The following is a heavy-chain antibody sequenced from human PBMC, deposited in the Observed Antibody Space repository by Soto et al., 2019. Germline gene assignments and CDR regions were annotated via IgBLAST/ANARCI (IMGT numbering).Heavy chain of an antibody. CDR3: ESDRTDYDSRGLYLEY. J-gene: IGHJ4*02. D-gene: IGHD3-22*01. CDR2: IYDSGST. Sequence: QVQLQESGPGLVKPSETLSLTCTVSGDSIRSYYWSWIRQPPGKGLEWIGYIYDSGSTNYNPSLTSRVTISIAIDKSKNYLDLSSVTVADADVSYCESDRTDYDSRGLYLEYWGQGTLVTVSS. V-gene: IGHV4-59*01. CDR1: GDSIRSYY.